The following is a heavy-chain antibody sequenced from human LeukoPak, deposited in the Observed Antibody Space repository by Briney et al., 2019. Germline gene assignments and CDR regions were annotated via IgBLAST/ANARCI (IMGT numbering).Heavy chain of an antibody. D-gene: IGHD2-2*01. J-gene: IGHJ6*02. CDR3: TRHSDAYCSRANCYVDNFYGLDV. CDR1: GFTFSGSA. V-gene: IGHV3-73*01. Sequence: GGSLRLSCAASGFTFSGSAMHWVRQASGKGLEWVGRIRSRANSYVSAYAAAVTGRFIISRDDSSDTAYLQMNSLTTEDTAVYYCTRHSDAYCSRANCYVDNFYGLDVWGQGTRVTVSS. CDR2: IRSRANSYVS.